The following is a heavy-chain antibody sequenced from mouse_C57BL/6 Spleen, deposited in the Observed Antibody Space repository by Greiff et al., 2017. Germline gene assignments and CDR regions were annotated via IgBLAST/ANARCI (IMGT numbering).Heavy chain of an antibody. D-gene: IGHD1-1*01. V-gene: IGHV2-2*01. CDR2: IWSGGST. Sequence: VQLQQSGPGLVQPSQSLSITCTVSGFSLTSYGVHWVRQSPGKGLEWLGVIWSGGSTDYNAAFISRLSISKDNSKSQVFFKMNSLQADDTAIYYWASYYGSSYSFAYWGQGTLVTVSA. CDR1: GFSLTSYG. J-gene: IGHJ3*01. CDR3: ASYYGSSYSFAY.